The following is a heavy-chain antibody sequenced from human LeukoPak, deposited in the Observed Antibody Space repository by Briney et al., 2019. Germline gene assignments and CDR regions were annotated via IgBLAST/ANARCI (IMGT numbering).Heavy chain of an antibody. J-gene: IGHJ3*02. D-gene: IGHD5-24*01. CDR3: AGNRDAYFLNAFDI. Sequence: ASVKVSCKASGYTFSGYYMHWVRQAPGQGLEWMGWINPNSGGTNYAQKFQGRVTMTRDTSISTAYMELSRLTSDDTAVYYCAGNRDAYFLNAFDIWGQGTMVTVSS. V-gene: IGHV1-2*02. CDR1: GYTFSGYY. CDR2: INPNSGGT.